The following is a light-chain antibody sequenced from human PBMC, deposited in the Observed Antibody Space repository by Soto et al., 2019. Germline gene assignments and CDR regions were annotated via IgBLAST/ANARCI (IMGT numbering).Light chain of an antibody. CDR2: DAS. CDR1: QSISSW. J-gene: IGKJ2*01. CDR3: QQRDT. V-gene: IGKV1-5*01. Sequence: DIQMTQSPSTLSASVGDRVTITCRASQSISSWLAWYQQKPWKAPKLLIYDASSLESGVPSRFSGSGSGTEFTLTISSLQPDDFATYYCQQRDTFGQGTKLEIK.